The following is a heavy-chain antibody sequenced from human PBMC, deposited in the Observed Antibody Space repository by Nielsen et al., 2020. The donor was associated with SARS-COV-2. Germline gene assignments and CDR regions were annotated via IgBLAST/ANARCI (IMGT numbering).Heavy chain of an antibody. D-gene: IGHD4-23*01. CDR2: INAYNGNA. V-gene: IGHV1-18*01. CDR1: GYTFTSYG. J-gene: IGHJ4*02. CDR3: ARGGGGKPPGEY. Sequence: ASVKVSCKASGYTFTSYGISWVRQAPGQGLEWMGWINAYNGNAKYAQKLQGRVTMTTDTPTSTAYMEVRSLRADDTAVYYCARGGGGKPPGEYWGQGTLISVSS.